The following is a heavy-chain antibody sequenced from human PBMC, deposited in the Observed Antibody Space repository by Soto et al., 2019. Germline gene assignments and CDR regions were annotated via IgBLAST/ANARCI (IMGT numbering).Heavy chain of an antibody. V-gene: IGHV3-7*01. Sequence: GGSLRLSCAASGFTFSSYWMSWVRQAPGKGLEWVANIKQDGSEKYYVDSVKGRFTISRDNAKNSLYLQMNSLRAEDTAVYYCARGSELDYSNYPFDYWGQGTLVTVSS. CDR3: ARGSELDYSNYPFDY. CDR2: IKQDGSEK. D-gene: IGHD4-4*01. CDR1: GFTFSSYW. J-gene: IGHJ4*02.